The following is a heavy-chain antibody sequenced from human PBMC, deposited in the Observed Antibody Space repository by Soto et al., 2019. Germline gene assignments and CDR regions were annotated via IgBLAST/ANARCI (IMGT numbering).Heavy chain of an antibody. J-gene: IGHJ6*02. Sequence: QVQLVQSGAEVKKLGSSVKVSCKASGGTFSSYAITWVRQAPGQGLEWMGGIIPTFGTTNYAQKFQGRVTLTADESTSTAYMELSSVRSEDTAVYYCARGSRRYYSYGMHVWGQGTTVTVSS. CDR3: ARGSRRYYSYGMHV. V-gene: IGHV1-69*12. D-gene: IGHD3-10*01. CDR1: GGTFSSYA. CDR2: IIPTFGTT.